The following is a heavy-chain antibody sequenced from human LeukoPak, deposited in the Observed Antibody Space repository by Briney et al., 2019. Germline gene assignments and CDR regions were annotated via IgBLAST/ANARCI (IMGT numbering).Heavy chain of an antibody. Sequence: GASVKVSCKASGYTFTGYYMHWVRQASGQGLEWMGRTNPNSGGTNYAQKFQGRVTMTRDTSISTAYMELSRLRSDDTAVYYCARDDPDILNSYGMDVWGQGTTVTVSS. J-gene: IGHJ6*02. V-gene: IGHV1-2*06. CDR2: TNPNSGGT. D-gene: IGHD3-9*01. CDR1: GYTFTGYY. CDR3: ARDDPDILNSYGMDV.